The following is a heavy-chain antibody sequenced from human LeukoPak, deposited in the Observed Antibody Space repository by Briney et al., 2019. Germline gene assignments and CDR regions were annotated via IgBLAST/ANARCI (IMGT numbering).Heavy chain of an antibody. CDR2: ISSSSSYI. V-gene: IGHV3-21*01. CDR1: GFTFSSYS. D-gene: IGHD6-13*01. Sequence: GGSLRLSCAASGFTFSSYSMNWVRQAPGQGLEWVSSISSSSSYISYADSVKGRFAISRDNAKNSLYLQMNSLRAEDTAVYYCARGRGSSTGLDYGGQGTLVTVSP. J-gene: IGHJ4*02. CDR3: ARGRGSSTGLDY.